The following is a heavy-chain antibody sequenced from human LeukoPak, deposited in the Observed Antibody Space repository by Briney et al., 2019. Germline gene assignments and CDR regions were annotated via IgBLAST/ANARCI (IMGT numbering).Heavy chain of an antibody. J-gene: IGHJ5*02. D-gene: IGHD3-10*01. V-gene: IGHV3-66*01. CDR1: GFTVSSNY. CDR2: IYSGGST. Sequence: GGSLRLSCAASGFTVSSNYMSWVRQAPGKGLEWVSVIYSGGSTYYADSVKGRFTISRDNAKSSLYLQMNSLIVEDTAVYYCARVARITMVRGVTRFDPWGQGTLVTVSS. CDR3: ARVARITMVRGVTRFDP.